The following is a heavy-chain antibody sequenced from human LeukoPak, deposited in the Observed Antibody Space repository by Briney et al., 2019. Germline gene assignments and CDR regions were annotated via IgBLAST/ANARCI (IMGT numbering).Heavy chain of an antibody. J-gene: IGHJ3*02. CDR1: GGSISSYY. D-gene: IGHD3/OR15-3a*01. V-gene: IGHV4-4*07. CDR2: IYTSGST. CDR3: ARVGLMAFDI. Sequence: SETLSLTCTVSGGSISSYYWSWIRQPAGKGLEWIGRIYTSGSTNYNPPLKSRVAMSVDTSKNQFFLKLTSVTAADTAVYYCARVGLMAFDIWGQGTMVTVSS.